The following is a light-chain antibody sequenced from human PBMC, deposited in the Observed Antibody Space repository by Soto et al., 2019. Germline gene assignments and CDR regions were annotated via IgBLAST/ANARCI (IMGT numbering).Light chain of an antibody. CDR3: SADTAISTLV. CDR1: MRDVGAYNL. Sequence: QSVLTQPASVSGSAGQSITISCSGTMRDVGAYNLVSWYQQHPGTAPKLIIYEVRNRPSGISSRFSGSRSGNTASLTISGLQSEDEGDYYCSADTAISTLVFGGGTKLTVL. J-gene: IGLJ3*02. CDR2: EVR. V-gene: IGLV2-14*01.